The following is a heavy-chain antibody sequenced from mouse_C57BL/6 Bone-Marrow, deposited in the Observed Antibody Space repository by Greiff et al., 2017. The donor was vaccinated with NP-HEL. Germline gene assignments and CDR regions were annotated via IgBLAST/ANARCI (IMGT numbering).Heavy chain of an antibody. Sequence: EVKLVESRGDLVKPGGSLKLSCAASGFTFSSYGMSWVRQTPDKRLEWVATISSGGSYTYYPDSVKGRFTIARDNAKNTLYLQMSSLKSEDTAMYYCARRGGSSVFAYWGQGTLVTVSA. CDR2: ISSGGSYT. V-gene: IGHV5-6*02. CDR3: ARRGGSSVFAY. D-gene: IGHD1-1*01. J-gene: IGHJ3*01. CDR1: GFTFSSYG.